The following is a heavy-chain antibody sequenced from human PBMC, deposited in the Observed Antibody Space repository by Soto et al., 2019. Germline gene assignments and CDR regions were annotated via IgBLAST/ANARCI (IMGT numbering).Heavy chain of an antibody. J-gene: IGHJ6*02. D-gene: IGHD5-12*01. CDR2: IIPIFGTA. Sequence: SVKVSCKASGGTFSSYAISWVRQAPGQGLEWMGGIIPIFGTANYAQKFQGRVTITADESTSTAYMELSSLRSEDTAVYYCATIEMATYYYYGMDVWGQGTTVTVSS. CDR3: ATIEMATYYYYGMDV. V-gene: IGHV1-69*13. CDR1: GGTFSSYA.